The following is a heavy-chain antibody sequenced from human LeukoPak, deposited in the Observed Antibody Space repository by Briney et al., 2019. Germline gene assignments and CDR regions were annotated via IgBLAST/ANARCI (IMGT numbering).Heavy chain of an antibody. CDR3: ARVVRSGSYGKYYFDY. CDR2: IYHTGHT. D-gene: IGHD3-10*01. V-gene: IGHV4-38-2*02. CDR1: GYSITSDYY. J-gene: IGHJ4*02. Sequence: PSETLSLTCTVSGYSITSDYYWGWIRQPPGKGLEWIGTIYHTGHTYYNPSLKSRVTMSVDTSKNQFSLKLSSVTAADTALCYCARVVRSGSYGKYYFDYWGQGTLVTVSS.